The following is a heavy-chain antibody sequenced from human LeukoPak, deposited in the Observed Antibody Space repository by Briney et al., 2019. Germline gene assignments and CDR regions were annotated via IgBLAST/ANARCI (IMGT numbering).Heavy chain of an antibody. CDR1: GFTFSDYD. D-gene: IGHD1-1*01. V-gene: IGHV3-13*01. CDR2: IGTAGDT. Sequence: GGSLRLSCAPSGFTFSDYDMHWVRQATGKGLEWVSAIGTAGDTYYTGSVKGRFTISRENAKNSLYPQMNSLRAGDTAVYYCARVAKERVGGVYYFDYWGQGTLVTVSS. CDR3: ARVAKERVGGVYYFDY. J-gene: IGHJ4*02.